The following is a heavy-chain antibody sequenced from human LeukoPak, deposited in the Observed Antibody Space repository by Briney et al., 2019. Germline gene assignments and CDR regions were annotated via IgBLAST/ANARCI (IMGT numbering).Heavy chain of an antibody. CDR2: IIPIFGTA. CDR3: AREYCSGGSCTNWFDP. V-gene: IGHV1-69*13. CDR1: GYTFTSYD. Sequence: ASVKVSCKASGYTFTSYDINWVRQATGQGLEWMGGIIPIFGTANYAQKFQGRVTITADESTSTAYMELSSLRSEDTAVYYCAREYCSGGSCTNWFDPWGQGTLVTVSS. J-gene: IGHJ5*02. D-gene: IGHD2-15*01.